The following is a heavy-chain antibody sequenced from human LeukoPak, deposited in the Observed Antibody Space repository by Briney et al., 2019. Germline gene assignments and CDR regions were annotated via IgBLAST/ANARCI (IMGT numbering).Heavy chain of an antibody. CDR2: INHSGST. V-gene: IGHV4-34*01. J-gene: IGHJ3*02. CDR3: ARFFAGYSSSWLLTHTKGAFDI. D-gene: IGHD6-13*01. Sequence: SETLSLTCAVYGGSFSGYYWSWIRQPPGKGLEWIGEINHSGSTNYNPSLKSRVTISVDTSKNQFSLKLSSVTAADTAVYYCARFFAGYSSSWLLTHTKGAFDIWGQGTMVTVSS. CDR1: GGSFSGYY.